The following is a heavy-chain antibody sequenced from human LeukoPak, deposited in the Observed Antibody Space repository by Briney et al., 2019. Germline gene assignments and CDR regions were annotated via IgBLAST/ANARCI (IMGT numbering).Heavy chain of an antibody. CDR1: GGSISRGGYS. Sequence: SQTLSLICGVSGGSISRGGYSWSSIRQPPGKGLEWIEYIYHSGSTYYNPSLKSRVTISVDRSKSQFSLKLSSVTAADTAVYYCARARGDILTGYYYGDAFDIWGQGTMVTVSS. CDR3: ARARGDILTGYYYGDAFDI. D-gene: IGHD3-9*01. CDR2: IYHSGST. V-gene: IGHV4-30-2*01. J-gene: IGHJ3*02.